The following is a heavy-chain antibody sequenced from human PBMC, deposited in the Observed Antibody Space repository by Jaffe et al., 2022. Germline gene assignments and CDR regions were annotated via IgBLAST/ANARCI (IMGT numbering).Heavy chain of an antibody. CDR2: IYSSGDT. V-gene: IGHV4-59*01. CDR3: ARRQVEARPSSAYNWFDP. D-gene: IGHD2-15*01. Sequence: QVQLQESGPGLVKPSETLSLTCTVSGASTDSSSWNWIRQPLGKGLEWLGRIYSSGDTIYNPSLKSRVTISIDTSKNQFSLWLSSVTAADTAVYYCARRQVEARPSSAYNWFDPWGHGALVTVSS. CDR1: GASTDSSS. J-gene: IGHJ5*02.